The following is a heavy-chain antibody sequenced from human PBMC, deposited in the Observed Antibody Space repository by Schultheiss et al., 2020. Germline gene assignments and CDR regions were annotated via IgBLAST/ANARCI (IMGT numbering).Heavy chain of an antibody. D-gene: IGHD1-26*01. CDR2: INPNSGGT. V-gene: IGHV1-2*04. CDR1: GYTFTGYY. CDR3: ARALGATPAGGLLGMDV. Sequence: ASVKVSGKASGYTFTGYYMHWVRQAPGQGLEWMGWINPNSGGTNYAQKFQGWVTMTRDTSISTAYMGLSRLRSDDTAVYYCARALGATPAGGLLGMDVWGQGTTVTVSS. J-gene: IGHJ6*02.